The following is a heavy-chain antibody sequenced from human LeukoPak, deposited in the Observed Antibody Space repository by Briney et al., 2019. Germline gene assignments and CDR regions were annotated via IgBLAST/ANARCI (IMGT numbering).Heavy chain of an antibody. CDR1: GYTFTGYY. CDR2: INPNSGGT. CDR3: ASPLGETDNYYMDV. D-gene: IGHD2-15*01. J-gene: IGHJ6*03. V-gene: IGHV1-2*02. Sequence: ASVKVSCTASGYTFTGYYMHWVRQAPGQGLEWMGWINPNSGGTNYAQKFQGRVTMTRDTSISTAYMELSRLRSDDTAVYYCASPLGETDNYYMDVWGKGTTVTVSS.